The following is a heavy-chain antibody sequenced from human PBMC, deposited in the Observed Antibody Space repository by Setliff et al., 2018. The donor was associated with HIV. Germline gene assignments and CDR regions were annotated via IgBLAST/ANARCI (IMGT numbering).Heavy chain of an antibody. D-gene: IGHD1-26*01. J-gene: IGHJ4*02. Sequence: GESLKLSCKGSGYSFTSYWIGWVRQMPGKGLEWMGIIYPGGSDTRYSPSFQGQVTISADKSISTAYLQWSSLKASDTAMYYCARHRLLRQWEPFDYWGQGTLVTVSS. CDR1: GYSFTSYW. CDR2: IYPGGSDT. CDR3: ARHRLLRQWEPFDY. V-gene: IGHV5-51*01.